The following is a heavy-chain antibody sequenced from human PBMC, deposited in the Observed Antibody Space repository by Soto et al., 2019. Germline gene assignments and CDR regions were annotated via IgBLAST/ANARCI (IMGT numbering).Heavy chain of an antibody. CDR3: AKDKTVSNDYGDYTFDY. CDR1: GFTFSSYA. Sequence: GGSLRLSCAASGFTFSSYAMSWVRQAPGKGLEWVSGISDSGDNTYYADSVKGRFTISRDNSKNTLYLQINRLRAEDTAVYYCAKDKTVSNDYGDYTFDYWGQGTLVTVSS. CDR2: ISDSGDNT. V-gene: IGHV3-23*01. D-gene: IGHD4-17*01. J-gene: IGHJ4*02.